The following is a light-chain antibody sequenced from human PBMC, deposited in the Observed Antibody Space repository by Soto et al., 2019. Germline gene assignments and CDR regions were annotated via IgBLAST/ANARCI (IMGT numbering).Light chain of an antibody. CDR1: QSVSSY. Sequence: EIVLTQSPATLSLSPGKRATLSCRASQSVSSYLAWYQQKPGQAPRLLIYDASNRATGIPARFSGSGSGTEFTLTISSLEPEDFAVYYCQQRSNWPITFGPGTKVDIK. CDR2: DAS. V-gene: IGKV3-11*01. CDR3: QQRSNWPIT. J-gene: IGKJ3*01.